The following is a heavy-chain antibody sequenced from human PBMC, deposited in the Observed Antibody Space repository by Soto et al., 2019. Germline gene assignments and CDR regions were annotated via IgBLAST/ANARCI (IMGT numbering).Heavy chain of an antibody. CDR1: GYTFTSYG. V-gene: IGHV1-18*01. D-gene: IGHD3-10*01. Sequence: ASVKVSCKASGYTFTSYGISWVRQAPGQGLEWMGWISAYNGNTNYAQKLQGRVTMTTDTSTSTAYMDLRSLRSDDTAVYYCASNIYGSGSYESWGQGTLVTVSS. CDR2: ISAYNGNT. CDR3: ASNIYGSGSYES. J-gene: IGHJ5*02.